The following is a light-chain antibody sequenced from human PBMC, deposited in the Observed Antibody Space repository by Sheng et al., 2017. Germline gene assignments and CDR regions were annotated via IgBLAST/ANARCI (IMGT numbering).Light chain of an antibody. J-gene: IGKJ1*01. CDR2: GAS. CDR3: HQYGRSTT. Sequence: EIVLAQSPGTLSLSPGQTATLSCRASQPVNNNYIAWYHQGPGQAPRLLVYGASSRATGIPDRFSGSGSATDFTLTIRRVEPGDIGVYYCHQYGRSTTFGQGTKVQI. CDR1: QPVNNNY. V-gene: IGKV3-20*01.